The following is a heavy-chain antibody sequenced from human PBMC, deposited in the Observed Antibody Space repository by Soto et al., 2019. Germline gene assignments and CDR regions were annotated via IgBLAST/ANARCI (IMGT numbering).Heavy chain of an antibody. CDR1: GYTFTSYA. J-gene: IGHJ4*02. Sequence: ASVKVSCKASGYTFTSYAMHWVRQAPGQRLEWMGWINAGNGNTKYSQKFQGRVTITRDTSASTAYMELSSLRSEDTAVYYCARSIVVVITGYFDYWGQGTLVTVSS. V-gene: IGHV1-3*01. CDR2: INAGNGNT. D-gene: IGHD3-22*01. CDR3: ARSIVVVITGYFDY.